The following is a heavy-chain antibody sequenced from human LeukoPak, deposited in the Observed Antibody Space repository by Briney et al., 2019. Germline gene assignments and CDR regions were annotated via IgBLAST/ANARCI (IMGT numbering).Heavy chain of an antibody. CDR2: IYSGGST. Sequence: GGSLRLSCAASGFTFSSYAMSWVRQAPGKGLEWVSVIYSGGSTYYADSVKGRFTISSDNSKNTLYLQMNSLRAEDTAVYYCARGDGYNPPDYWGQGTLVTVSS. D-gene: IGHD5-24*01. J-gene: IGHJ4*02. V-gene: IGHV3-53*01. CDR3: ARGDGYNPPDY. CDR1: GFTFSSYA.